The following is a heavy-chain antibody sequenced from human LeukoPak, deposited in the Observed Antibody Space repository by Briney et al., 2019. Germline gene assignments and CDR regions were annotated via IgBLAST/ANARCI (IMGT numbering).Heavy chain of an antibody. CDR2: IRYDGSNK. CDR1: GFTFSSYG. Sequence: GGSLRLSCAASGFTFSSYGMHWVRQAPGKGLEWVAFIRYDGSNKYYADSVKGRFTISRDNSKNTPYLQMNSLRAEDTAVYYCAKDAVVGATTRYYYMDVWGKGTTVTVSS. V-gene: IGHV3-30*02. J-gene: IGHJ6*03. D-gene: IGHD1-26*01. CDR3: AKDAVVGATTRYYYMDV.